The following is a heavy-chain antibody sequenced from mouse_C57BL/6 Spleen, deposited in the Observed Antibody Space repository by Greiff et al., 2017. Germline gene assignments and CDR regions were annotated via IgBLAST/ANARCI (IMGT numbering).Heavy chain of an antibody. D-gene: IGHD1-1*01. CDR2: IYPSDSET. J-gene: IGHJ2*01. CDR1: GYTFTSYW. CDR3: ARSDYGSNYFDY. Sequence: QVQLKQPGAELVRPGSSVKLSCKASGYTFTSYWMDWVKQRPGQGLEWIGNIYPSDSETHYNQKFKDKATLTVDKSSSTAYMQLSSLTSEDSAVYYCARSDYGSNYFDYWGQGTTLTVSS. V-gene: IGHV1-61*01.